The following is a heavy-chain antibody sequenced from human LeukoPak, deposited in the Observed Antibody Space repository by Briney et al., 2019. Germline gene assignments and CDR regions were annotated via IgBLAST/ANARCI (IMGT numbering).Heavy chain of an antibody. J-gene: IGHJ1*01. CDR3: ARAPDLDSSGYYYRFFQH. CDR1: GFTFSTYW. Sequence: GGSLRLSCAASGFTFSTYWMSWVRQAPGKGLEWVANIKQDGNEKYYMDSVKGRFTISRDNAKNSLYLQMNSLRAEDTAVYYCARAPDLDSSGYYYRFFQHWGQGTLATVSS. V-gene: IGHV3-7*05. CDR2: IKQDGNEK. D-gene: IGHD3-22*01.